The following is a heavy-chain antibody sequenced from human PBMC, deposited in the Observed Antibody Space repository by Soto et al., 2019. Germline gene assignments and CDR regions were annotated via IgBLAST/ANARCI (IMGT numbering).Heavy chain of an antibody. D-gene: IGHD3-3*01. CDR3: AREKYTIFGVANNWFDP. V-gene: IGHV4-4*07. CDR2: IYTSGST. J-gene: IGHJ5*02. CDR1: GGSISSYY. Sequence: SETLSLTCTVSGGSISSYYWSWIRQPAGKGLEWIGRIYTSGSTNYNPSLKSRVTMSVDTSKNQFSLELSSVTAADTAVYYCAREKYTIFGVANNWFDPWGQGTLVTVSS.